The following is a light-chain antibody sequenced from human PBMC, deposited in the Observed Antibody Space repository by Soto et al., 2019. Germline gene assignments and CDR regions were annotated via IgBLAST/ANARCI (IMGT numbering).Light chain of an antibody. V-gene: IGKV1-17*02. CDR3: VQYNAYRYA. CDR2: AAS. J-gene: IGKJ2*01. Sequence: DIHMTQSPSSLSASVGDRVTITCRASQGIRNDLGWYQQKPGKVPKRLIYAASSLQSGVPSRFSGSGSGTEFTLTINNLQPEDFATYYCVQYNAYRYAFGQGTKLEIK. CDR1: QGIRND.